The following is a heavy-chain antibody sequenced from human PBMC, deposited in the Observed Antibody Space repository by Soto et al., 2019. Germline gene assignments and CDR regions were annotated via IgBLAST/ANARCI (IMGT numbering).Heavy chain of an antibody. CDR1: GFPFDDYS. CDR3: APHVSCSGGSCQYDAFAI. J-gene: IGHJ3*02. D-gene: IGHD2-15*01. CDR2: ISWDGADT. V-gene: IGHV3-43*01. Sequence: GGSLRLSCAASGFPFDDYSMNWVRQVPGKGLEWVSLISWDGADTYYADSVKGRFAMSRDTSENTLYLQMNSLGAEDTAAYYCAPHVSCSGGSCQYDAFAIRGQGTMVTVS.